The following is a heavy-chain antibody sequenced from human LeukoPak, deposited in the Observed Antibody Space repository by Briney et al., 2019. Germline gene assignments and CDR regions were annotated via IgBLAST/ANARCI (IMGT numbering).Heavy chain of an antibody. J-gene: IGHJ5*02. CDR2: ISSSSTI. CDR1: GFTFSSYS. Sequence: SGGSLRLSCSASGFTFSSYSMNWVRQAPGKGLEWVAYISSSSTIYYADSVKGRFTISRDNAKNSLYLQMNSLRAEDTAVYYCAREIVGTHKSRFDPWGQGTLVTVSS. D-gene: IGHD1-26*01. CDR3: AREIVGTHKSRFDP. V-gene: IGHV3-48*01.